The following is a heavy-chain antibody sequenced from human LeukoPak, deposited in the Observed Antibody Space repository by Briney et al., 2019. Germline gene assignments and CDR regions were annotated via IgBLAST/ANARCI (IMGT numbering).Heavy chain of an antibody. CDR3: VRHRQWLLFPAY. CDR2: IFYSWAT. V-gene: IGHV4-39*01. J-gene: IGHJ4*01. D-gene: IGHD6-19*01. Sequence: SGSLSLTCTVCGDAISFSYNWGWVRQGPGNGLEGVGGIFYSWATCYIPSLNSRVTISVDTSKNQFSLKLSSMPAADTAVYYCVRHRQWLLFPAYWGQEPGSPSPQ. CDR1: GDAISFSYN.